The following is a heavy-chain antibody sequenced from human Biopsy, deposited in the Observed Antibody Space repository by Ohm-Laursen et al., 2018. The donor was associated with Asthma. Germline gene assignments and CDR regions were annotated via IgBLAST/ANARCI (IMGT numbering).Heavy chain of an antibody. Sequence: GSSVKVSCKASGDSFSSNSINWVRQAPGQGLEWMGGLIPVLGTPDHAQMFEGRVTITADESTSTAYMELSSLSSEDTAVYYCARGYSGSDRIVYYYSGLEVWGQGTTVTVSS. CDR2: LIPVLGTP. CDR3: ARGYSGSDRIVYYYSGLEV. D-gene: IGHD5-12*01. CDR1: GDSFSSNS. J-gene: IGHJ6*02. V-gene: IGHV1-69*01.